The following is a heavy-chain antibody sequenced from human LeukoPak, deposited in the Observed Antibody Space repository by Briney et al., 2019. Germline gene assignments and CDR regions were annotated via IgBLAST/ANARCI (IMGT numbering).Heavy chain of an antibody. D-gene: IGHD6-19*01. CDR3: ARALEVAGRHPPDAFDI. CDR1: GGSISSYY. Sequence: SETLSLTCTVSGGSISSYYWSWIRQPAGKGLEWIGRIYTSGSTNYNPSLKSRVTMSVDTSKNQFSLKLSSVTAADTAVYYCARALEVAGRHPPDAFDIWGQGTMVTVSS. CDR2: IYTSGST. V-gene: IGHV4-4*07. J-gene: IGHJ3*02.